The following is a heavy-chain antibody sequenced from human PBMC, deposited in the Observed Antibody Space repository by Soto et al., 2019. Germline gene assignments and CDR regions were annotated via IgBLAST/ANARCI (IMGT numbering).Heavy chain of an antibody. CDR2: IAFNSGNT. D-gene: IGHD3-3*01. J-gene: IGHJ4*02. CDR3: AKDLRTSWIFGNFDS. V-gene: IGHV3-9*01. Sequence: EVQLVESGGGWVQPGRSLRLSCAASGLTFDDYAMHWVRQAPGKGLEWVSGIAFNSGNTAYAESVKGRFTISRDNAKNSLYLQMNSLRAEDTALYYCAKDLRTSWIFGNFDSWGQGTLVTVSS. CDR1: GLTFDDYA.